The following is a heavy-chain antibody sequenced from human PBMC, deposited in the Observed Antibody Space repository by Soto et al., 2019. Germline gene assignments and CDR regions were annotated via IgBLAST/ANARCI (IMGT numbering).Heavy chain of an antibody. V-gene: IGHV1-2*04. J-gene: IGHJ4*02. Sequence: ASVKVSCKASGYTFTGYYMHWVRQAPGQGLEWMGWINPNSGGTNYAQKFQGWVTMTRDTSISTAYMELNRLRSDDTAVYYCARVGGAYSSGRLGFDYWGQGTLVTVSS. CDR3: ARVGGAYSSGRLGFDY. CDR1: GYTFTGYY. D-gene: IGHD6-19*01. CDR2: INPNSGGT.